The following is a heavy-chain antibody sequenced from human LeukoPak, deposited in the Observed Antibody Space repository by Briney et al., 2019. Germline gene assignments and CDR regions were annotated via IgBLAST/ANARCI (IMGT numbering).Heavy chain of an antibody. V-gene: IGHV1-8*01. J-gene: IGHJ4*02. D-gene: IGHD2-21*02. CDR1: GYTFTSYD. Sequence: GASVKVSCKASGYTFTSYDINWVRQATGQGLEWMGWMNPNSGNTGYAQKFQGRVTMTRSTSISTAYMELSSLRSEDTAVYYCARAVRSVVTATSYYFDYWGQGTLVTVSS. CDR2: MNPNSGNT. CDR3: ARAVRSVVTATSYYFDY.